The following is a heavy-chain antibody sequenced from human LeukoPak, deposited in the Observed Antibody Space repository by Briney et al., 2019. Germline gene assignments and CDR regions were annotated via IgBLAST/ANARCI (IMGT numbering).Heavy chain of an antibody. CDR2: IYYSGST. V-gene: IGHV4-59*08. J-gene: IGHJ4*02. CDR3: ARSKWLQFIYFDY. CDR1: GGSISSYY. Sequence: SETLSLTCTVSGGSISSYYWSWIRQPPGKGLEWIGYIYYSGSTNYNPSLKSRVTISVDTSKNQFSLKLSSVTAADTAVYYCARSKWLQFIYFDYWGQGTLVTVSS. D-gene: IGHD5-24*01.